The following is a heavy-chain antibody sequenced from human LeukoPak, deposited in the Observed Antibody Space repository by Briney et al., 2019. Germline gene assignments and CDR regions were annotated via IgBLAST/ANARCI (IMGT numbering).Heavy chain of an antibody. CDR2: IIPIFGTA. CDR3: ARDYYDSSGYYSYNWFDP. D-gene: IGHD3-22*01. V-gene: IGHV1-69*05. J-gene: IGHJ5*02. Sequence: SVKVSCKXSRGTFSSYAISWVRQASGQGLEWMGGIIPIFGTANYAQKFQGRVTITTDESTSTAYMELSSLRSEDTAVYYCARDYYDSSGYYSYNWFDPWGQGTLVTVSS. CDR1: RGTFSSYA.